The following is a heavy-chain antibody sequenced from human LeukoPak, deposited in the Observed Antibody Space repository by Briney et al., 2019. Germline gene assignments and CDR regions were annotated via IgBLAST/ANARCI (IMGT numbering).Heavy chain of an antibody. D-gene: IGHD6-13*01. J-gene: IGHJ4*02. Sequence: SETLSLTCAVYGGSFSGYYWSWIRQPPGKGLEWIGEINHSGSTNYNPSLKSRVTISVDTSKNQFSLKLSSVTAADTAVYYCARILRWYESYWGQGTLVTVSS. CDR1: GGSFSGYY. V-gene: IGHV4-34*01. CDR3: ARILRWYESY. CDR2: INHSGST.